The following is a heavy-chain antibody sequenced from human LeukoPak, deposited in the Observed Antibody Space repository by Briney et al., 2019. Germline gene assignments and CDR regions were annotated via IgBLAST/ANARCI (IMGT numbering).Heavy chain of an antibody. CDR3: ARILGSGYSAEF. V-gene: IGHV3-33*01. D-gene: IGHD3-22*01. CDR2: IHYDGNKK. Sequence: GGSLGLSCAASGFTFRNFGMHWVRQAQGKGLEWVAVIHYDGNKKYYADSVKGRFTISKDNSKNTLYMQMNSLRAEDTAVYYCARILGSGYSAEFWGQGTLVTVSS. J-gene: IGHJ4*02. CDR1: GFTFRNFG.